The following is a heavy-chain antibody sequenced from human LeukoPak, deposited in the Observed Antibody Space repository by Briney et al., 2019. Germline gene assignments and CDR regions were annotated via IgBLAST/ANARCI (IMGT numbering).Heavy chain of an antibody. Sequence: SETLSLTCAVYGGSFSGDFWSWLRQSPGKGLEWIGEINHGGSTTYNPPLQSRVTMSVNTSTNQISLKMTPLTAADTAIYYCARHTWQWLSIDDWGQGTQVTISS. CDR1: GGSFSGDF. D-gene: IGHD6-19*01. CDR2: INHGGST. V-gene: IGHV4-34*01. J-gene: IGHJ4*02. CDR3: ARHTWQWLSIDD.